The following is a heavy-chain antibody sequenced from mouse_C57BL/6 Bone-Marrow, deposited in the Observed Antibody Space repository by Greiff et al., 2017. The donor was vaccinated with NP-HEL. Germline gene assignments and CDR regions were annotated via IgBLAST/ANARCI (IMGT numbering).Heavy chain of an antibody. CDR1: GYTFTSYG. V-gene: IGHV1-81*01. CDR2: IYPRSGNT. CDR3: ADYYGSRGFAY. J-gene: IGHJ3*01. Sequence: VKLMESGAELARPGASVKLSCKASGYTFTSYGISWVKQRTGQGLEWIGEIYPRSGNTYYNEKFKGKATLTADKSSSTAYMELRSLTSEDSAVYFCADYYGSRGFAYWGQGTLVTVSA. D-gene: IGHD1-1*01.